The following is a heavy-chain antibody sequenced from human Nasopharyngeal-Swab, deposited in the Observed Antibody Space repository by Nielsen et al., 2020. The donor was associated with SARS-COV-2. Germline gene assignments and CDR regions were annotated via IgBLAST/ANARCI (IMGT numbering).Heavy chain of an antibody. CDR2: ISAYNGNT. Sequence: ASVKVSCKASGYTFTSYGISWVRQAPGQGLEWMGWISAYNGNTNYAQKLQGRVTMTTDTSTSTAYMELRSLRSDDTAVYYCAREGETYSSGWYGARWMNYYYYGMDVWGQGTTVTVSS. CDR1: GYTFTSYG. V-gene: IGHV1-18*01. CDR3: AREGETYSSGWYGARWMNYYYYGMDV. J-gene: IGHJ6*02. D-gene: IGHD6-19*01.